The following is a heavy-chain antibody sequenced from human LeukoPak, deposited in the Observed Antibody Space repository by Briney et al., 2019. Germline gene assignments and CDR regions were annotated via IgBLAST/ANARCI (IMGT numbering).Heavy chain of an antibody. CDR2: IYYSGST. CDR3: ARAGWFGANKEGDYFQH. D-gene: IGHD3-10*01. Sequence: SETLSLTCTVSGGSISSGDYYWSWIRQPPGKGLEWIGYIYYSGSTYYNPSLKSRVTISVDTSKNQFSLKLSSVTAADTAVYYCARAGWFGANKEGDYFQHWGQGTLVTVSS. V-gene: IGHV4-30-4*01. J-gene: IGHJ1*01. CDR1: GGSISSGDYY.